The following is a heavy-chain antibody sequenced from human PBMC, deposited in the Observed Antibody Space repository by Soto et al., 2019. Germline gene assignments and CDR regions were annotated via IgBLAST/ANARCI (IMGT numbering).Heavy chain of an antibody. D-gene: IGHD6-6*01. CDR1: GFTFSSYG. J-gene: IGHJ4*02. Sequence: QVQLGESGGGGVQPGRSLTLSWAASGFTFSSYGMHLVRRAPGQGLQWAAVIWYDGSNKHYADSVKGRFTISRDNSKNALYLQMNSLRAEDTAVYYCVSSRSGYYFNYWGQGTLVTVSS. CDR3: VSSRSGYYFNY. V-gene: IGHV3-33*01. CDR2: IWYDGSNK.